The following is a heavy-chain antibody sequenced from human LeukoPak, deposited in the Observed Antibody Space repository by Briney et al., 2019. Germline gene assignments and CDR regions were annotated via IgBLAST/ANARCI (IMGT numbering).Heavy chain of an antibody. Sequence: SGGSLRLSCAASGFTFSSYSMNWVRQAPGKGLEWVSSISSSSSYIYYADSVKGRFTISRDNAKNSLYLQMNSLRAEDTAVYYCASDSYSSSWFDYWGQGTLVTVSS. CDR2: ISSSSSYI. J-gene: IGHJ4*02. V-gene: IGHV3-21*01. D-gene: IGHD6-13*01. CDR1: GFTFSSYS. CDR3: ASDSYSSSWFDY.